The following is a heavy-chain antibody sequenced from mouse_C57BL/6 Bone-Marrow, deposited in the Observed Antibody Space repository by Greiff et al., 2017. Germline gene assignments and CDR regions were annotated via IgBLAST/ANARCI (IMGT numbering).Heavy chain of an antibody. Sequence: QVQLQQPGAELVKPGASVKMSCKASGYTFTSYWITWVKQRPGQGLEWIGDIYPGSGSTNYNEKFKSKATLTVDTSSSTAYMQLSSLTSEDSAVYYCARDWNYYGSSSYYFDYWGQGTTLTVSS. CDR3: ARDWNYYGSSSYYFDY. D-gene: IGHD1-1*01. V-gene: IGHV1-55*01. CDR2: IYPGSGST. J-gene: IGHJ2*01. CDR1: GYTFTSYW.